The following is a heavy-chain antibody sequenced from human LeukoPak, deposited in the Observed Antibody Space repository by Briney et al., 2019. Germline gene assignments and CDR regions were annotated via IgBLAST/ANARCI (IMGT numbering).Heavy chain of an antibody. Sequence: WGSLRLSCSASGFTFSSYAMHWVRQAPGKGLEYFSAISSNGGSTYYADSVKGSFTISRDNSKNTLYLQMSSLRAEDTAVYYCVKAERITFGGVIDRFDYWGQGTLVTVSS. D-gene: IGHD3-16*02. CDR1: GFTFSSYA. J-gene: IGHJ4*02. CDR2: ISSNGGST. V-gene: IGHV3-64D*06. CDR3: VKAERITFGGVIDRFDY.